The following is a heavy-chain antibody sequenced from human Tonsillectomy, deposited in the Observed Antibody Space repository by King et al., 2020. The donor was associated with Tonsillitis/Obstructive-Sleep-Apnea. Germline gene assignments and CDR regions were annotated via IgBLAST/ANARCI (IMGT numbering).Heavy chain of an antibody. CDR2: IYYSGST. Sequence: QLQESGPGLVKPSETLSLTCTVSGGSISRYYWSWIRQPPGKGLEWIGYIYYSGSTNYNPSLKRRVTISVDTSKNQFSLKLSSVTAADTAVYYCARGMGSSTSSWGQGTLVTVSS. D-gene: IGHD2-2*01. CDR3: ARGMGSSTSS. J-gene: IGHJ5*02. V-gene: IGHV4-59*01. CDR1: GGSISRYY.